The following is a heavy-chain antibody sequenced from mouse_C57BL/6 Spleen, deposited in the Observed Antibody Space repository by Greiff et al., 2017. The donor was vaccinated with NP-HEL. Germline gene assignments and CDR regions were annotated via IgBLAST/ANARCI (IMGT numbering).Heavy chain of an antibody. V-gene: IGHV5-9-1*02. D-gene: IGHD2-2*01. Sequence: EVKLMESGEGLVKPGGSLKLSCAASGFTFSSYAMSWVRQTPEKRLEWVAYISSGGDYIYYADTLKGRFTISRDNARNTLYLQMSSLKCVDTAMYYCTKDYGYDGNYYAMDYWGQGTSVTVSS. CDR2: ISSGGDYI. J-gene: IGHJ4*01. CDR1: GFTFSSYA. CDR3: TKDYGYDGNYYAMDY.